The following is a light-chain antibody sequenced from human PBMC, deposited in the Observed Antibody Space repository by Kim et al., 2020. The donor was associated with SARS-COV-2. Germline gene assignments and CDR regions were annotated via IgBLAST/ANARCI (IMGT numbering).Light chain of an antibody. Sequence: QSVLTQPPSASGTPGQRVTISCSGSRYNIGDNSVNWYQQLPGAAPKLLIYSDTERPSGVPDRFSGSKSGTTASLAISGLQSEDEGDYHCASWDDNLSSPVFGGGTQLTVL. CDR3: ASWDDNLSSPV. J-gene: IGLJ3*02. CDR2: SDT. V-gene: IGLV1-44*01. CDR1: RYNIGDNS.